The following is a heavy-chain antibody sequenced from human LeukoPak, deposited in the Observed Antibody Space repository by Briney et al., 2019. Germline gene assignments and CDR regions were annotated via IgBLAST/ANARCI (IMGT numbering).Heavy chain of an antibody. CDR3: ASPSVRTVHAFDF. J-gene: IGHJ3*01. V-gene: IGHV3-30*02. Sequence: GGSLRLSCAASGFTFSSYGMHWVRQAPGKGLEWVAFIRYDGSNKYYADSVKGRFTISRDNAKNTLYLQMNSLSAEDTAVYYCASPSVRTVHAFDFWGQGTMVTVSS. CDR2: IRYDGSNK. D-gene: IGHD6-19*01. CDR1: GFTFSSYG.